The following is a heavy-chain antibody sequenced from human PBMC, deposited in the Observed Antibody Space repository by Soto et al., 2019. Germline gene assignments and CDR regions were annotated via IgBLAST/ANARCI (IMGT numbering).Heavy chain of an antibody. CDR1: GGTFSSYA. CDR2: IIPIFGTA. V-gene: IGHV1-69*01. D-gene: IGHD6-6*01. Sequence: QVQLVQSGAEVKKPGSSMKVSCKASGGTFSSYAISWVRQAPGQGLEWMGGIIPIFGTANYAQKVQGRVTITADESTSTAYMELSSLRSEDTAVYYCARDPLAARRSGDWFDPWGQGTLVTVAS. CDR3: ARDPLAARRSGDWFDP. J-gene: IGHJ5*02.